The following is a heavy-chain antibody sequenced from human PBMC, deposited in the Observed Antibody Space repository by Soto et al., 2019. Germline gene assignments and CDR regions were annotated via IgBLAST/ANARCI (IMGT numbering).Heavy chain of an antibody. D-gene: IGHD1-26*01. CDR2: ISYTGSA. V-gene: IGHV4-30-4*01. Sequence: QVQLQESGPGPVKPSQTLSLTCTVSGGSIGSGVYFWSWIRQPPGKGLEWIGFISYTGSAYYNPSLKSRVAISVDTSKNQFSLKLTSVTAADAAVYYCATMGATTGSYYFEYWGQGTLVTVSS. CDR3: ATMGATTGSYYFEY. J-gene: IGHJ4*02. CDR1: GGSIGSGVYF.